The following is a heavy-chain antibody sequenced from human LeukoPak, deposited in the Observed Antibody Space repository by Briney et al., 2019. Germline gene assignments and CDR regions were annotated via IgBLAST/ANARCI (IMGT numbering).Heavy chain of an antibody. D-gene: IGHD1-26*01. V-gene: IGHV3-53*01. Sequence: PGGSLRLSCAASEFTVSSNYMSWARQAPGKGLEWVSVIYSGGSTYYADSVKGRFTISRDNSKNILYLQMNSLRAEDTAVYYCARMGVGAMGFWGQGTLVTVSS. CDR1: EFTVSSNY. J-gene: IGHJ4*02. CDR2: IYSGGST. CDR3: ARMGVGAMGF.